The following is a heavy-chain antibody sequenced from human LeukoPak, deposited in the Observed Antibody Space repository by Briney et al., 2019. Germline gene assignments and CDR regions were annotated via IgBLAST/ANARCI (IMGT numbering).Heavy chain of an antibody. V-gene: IGHV3-7*03. D-gene: IGHD3-10*01. CDR1: GFTFSSYW. J-gene: IGHJ6*04. Sequence: GGSLRLSCVVSGFTFSSYWMSWVRQAPGKGLEWVANIKQDGSEKYYVDSVKGRFTISRDNAKNSLYLQMNSLRAEDTAVYYCAALLLWFGDNGMDVWGKGTTVTVSS. CDR3: AALLLWFGDNGMDV. CDR2: IKQDGSEK.